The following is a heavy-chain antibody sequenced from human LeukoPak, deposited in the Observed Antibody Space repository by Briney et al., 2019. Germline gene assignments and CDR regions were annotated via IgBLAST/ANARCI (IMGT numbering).Heavy chain of an antibody. V-gene: IGHV3-48*02. Sequence: GGSLRLSCAASGFTFSSYSMNWVRQVPGKGLEWVSYISSSSSTIYYADSVKGRFTISRDNAKNSLYLQMNSLRDEDTAVYYCARGSTYYYDSSGYPWGQGTLVTVSS. J-gene: IGHJ5*02. CDR1: GFTFSSYS. CDR3: ARGSTYYYDSSGYP. D-gene: IGHD3-22*01. CDR2: ISSSSSTI.